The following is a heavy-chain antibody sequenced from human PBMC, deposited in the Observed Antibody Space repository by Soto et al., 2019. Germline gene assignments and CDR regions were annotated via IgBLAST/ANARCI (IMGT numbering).Heavy chain of an antibody. J-gene: IGHJ2*01. CDR1: GGSISSGDYY. Sequence: QVQLQESGPGLVKPSQTLSLTCTVSGGSISSGDYYWSWIRQPPGKGLEWIGYIYYSGSTYYNPSLKSRVTISVDTSKNQFSLKLSSVTAADTAVYYCASTPIVVVSLNLDGWYFDLWGRGTLVTVSS. CDR3: ASTPIVVVSLNLDGWYFDL. D-gene: IGHD3-22*01. V-gene: IGHV4-30-4*01. CDR2: IYYSGST.